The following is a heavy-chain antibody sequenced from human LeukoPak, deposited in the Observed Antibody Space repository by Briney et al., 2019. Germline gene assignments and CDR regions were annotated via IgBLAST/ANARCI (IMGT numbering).Heavy chain of an antibody. CDR1: GGSFSGYY. CDR2: INHSGST. J-gene: IGHJ4*02. Sequence: SETLSLTCAVYGGSFSGYYWSWIRQPPGKGLEWIGEINHSGSTNYNPSLKSRVTISVDTSKNQSSLKLSSVTAADTAVYYCARGADYYDSSGLTRSLDYWGQGTLVTVSS. V-gene: IGHV4-34*01. D-gene: IGHD3-22*01. CDR3: ARGADYYDSSGLTRSLDY.